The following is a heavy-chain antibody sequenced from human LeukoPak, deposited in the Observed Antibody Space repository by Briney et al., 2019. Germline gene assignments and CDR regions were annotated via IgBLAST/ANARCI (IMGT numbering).Heavy chain of an antibody. D-gene: IGHD6-6*01. Sequence: SETLSLTCAVYGGSFSGYYWSWIRQPPGKGLEWIGEINHSGSTNYNPSLKSRVTISVDTSKNQFSLKLSSVTAADTAVYYCARGVSGQLGARFRQPYYMDVWGKGTTVTVSS. V-gene: IGHV4-34*01. CDR2: INHSGST. CDR3: ARGVSGQLGARFRQPYYMDV. J-gene: IGHJ6*03. CDR1: GGSFSGYY.